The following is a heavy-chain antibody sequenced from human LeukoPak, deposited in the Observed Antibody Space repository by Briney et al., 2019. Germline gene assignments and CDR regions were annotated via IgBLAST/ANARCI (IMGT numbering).Heavy chain of an antibody. J-gene: IGHJ5*02. CDR3: ARTSRRHIVVVPAAHNWFDP. Sequence: GGSLRLSCAASGFTFSSYEMNWVRQAPGKGLEWVSYISSSGSTIYYADSVKGRFIISRDNAKNSLYLQMNSLRAEDTAVYYCARTSRRHIVVVPAAHNWFDPWGQGTLVTVSS. CDR1: GFTFSSYE. CDR2: ISSSGSTI. D-gene: IGHD2-2*01. V-gene: IGHV3-48*03.